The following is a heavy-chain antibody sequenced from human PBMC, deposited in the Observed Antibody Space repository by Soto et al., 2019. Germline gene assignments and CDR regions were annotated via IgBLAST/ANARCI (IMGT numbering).Heavy chain of an antibody. Sequence: PGGSLRLSCAASGFTFSSYAMSWVRQAPGKGLEWVSGISGSGGTTYYADSVKGRFTISRDNSKNTLYLQMNSLRAEHTAVYYCAKGRNYYDTSGYPHRFDYRGQGALVTAPQ. D-gene: IGHD3-22*01. J-gene: IGHJ4*02. CDR2: ISGSGGTT. CDR1: GFTFSSYA. CDR3: AKGRNYYDTSGYPHRFDY. V-gene: IGHV3-23*01.